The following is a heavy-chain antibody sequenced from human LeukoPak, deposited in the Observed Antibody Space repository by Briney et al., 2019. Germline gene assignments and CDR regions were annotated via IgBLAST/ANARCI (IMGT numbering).Heavy chain of an antibody. CDR3: ARITSGSYKGDFDH. CDR2: IYYSGST. V-gene: IGHV4-59*01. Sequence: SETLSLTCTVSGGSISSYYWSWIRQPPGKGLEWIGYIYYSGSTNYNPSLKSRVTISVDTSKNQFSLKLSSVTAADTAVYYCARITSGSYKGDFDHWGQGTLVTVSS. CDR1: GGSISSYY. D-gene: IGHD1-26*01. J-gene: IGHJ4*02.